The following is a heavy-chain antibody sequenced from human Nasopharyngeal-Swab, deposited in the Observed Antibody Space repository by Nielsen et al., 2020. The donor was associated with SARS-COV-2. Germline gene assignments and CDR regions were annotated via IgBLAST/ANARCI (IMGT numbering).Heavy chain of an antibody. CDR3: ARAAKGYCSSTSCYSIPEYYYYYMGV. Sequence: WVRQAPGQGLEWMGWINPNSGGTNYAQKFQGWVTMTRDTSISTAYMELSRLRSDDTAVYYCARAAKGYCSSTSCYSIPEYYYYYMGVWGKGTTVTVSS. D-gene: IGHD2-2*01. V-gene: IGHV1-2*04. J-gene: IGHJ6*03. CDR2: INPNSGGT.